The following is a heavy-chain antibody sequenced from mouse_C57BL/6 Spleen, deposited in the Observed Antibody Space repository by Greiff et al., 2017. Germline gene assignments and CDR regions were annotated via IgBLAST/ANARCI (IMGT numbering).Heavy chain of an antibody. CDR1: GYTFTSYW. V-gene: IGHV1-69*01. CDR2: IDPSDSYT. D-gene: IGHD1-1*01. CDR3: ARSDTTVSRWFAY. J-gene: IGHJ3*01. Sequence: VQLQQSGAELVMPGASVKLSCKASGYTFTSYWMHWVKQRPGQGLEWIGEIDPSDSYTNYNQKFQGKSTLTVDKSSSTAYMQLSILTSEYSAVYYCARSDTTVSRWFAYWGQGTRVTVSA.